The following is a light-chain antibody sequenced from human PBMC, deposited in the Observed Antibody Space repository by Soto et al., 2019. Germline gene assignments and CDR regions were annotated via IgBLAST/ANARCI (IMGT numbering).Light chain of an antibody. CDR2: DAS. CDR3: QQYNYWPRT. V-gene: IGKV3D-15*01. CDR1: QTVGTN. Sequence: EIVMTQSPATLSVSPGSSATLSCRASQTVGTNLAWYQQKFGQAPRLLIFDASTRAAGIAARFSGSGSGTDFTLTITSLQSEDFALYFCQQYNYWPRTFXQGTKVDIK. J-gene: IGKJ2*01.